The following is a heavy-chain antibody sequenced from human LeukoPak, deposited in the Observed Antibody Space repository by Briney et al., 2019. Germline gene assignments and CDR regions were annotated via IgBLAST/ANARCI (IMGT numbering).Heavy chain of an antibody. CDR1: GFTFSSYS. J-gene: IGHJ6*03. V-gene: IGHV3-21*01. Sequence: KSGGSLRLSCAASGFTFSSYSMNWVRQAPGKGLEWVSSISSSSYIYYADSVKGRFTISRDNAKNSLYLQMNSLRAEDTAVYYCARDLTHEGYYYYYMDVWGKGTTVTISS. CDR3: ARDLTHEGYYYYYMDV. CDR2: ISSSSYI.